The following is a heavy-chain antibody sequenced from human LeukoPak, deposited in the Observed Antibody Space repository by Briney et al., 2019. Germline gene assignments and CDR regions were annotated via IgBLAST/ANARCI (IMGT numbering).Heavy chain of an antibody. CDR3: ARYNGDYLFDY. Sequence: SETLSLTCAVYGGSFSGYYWSWIRQPPGKGLEWIGEINHNGSTNYNPSLKSRVTISVDTSKNQFSLKLSSVTAADTAVYYCARYNGDYLFDYWGQGTLVTVSS. J-gene: IGHJ4*02. CDR2: INHNGST. D-gene: IGHD4-17*01. CDR1: GGSFSGYY. V-gene: IGHV4-34*01.